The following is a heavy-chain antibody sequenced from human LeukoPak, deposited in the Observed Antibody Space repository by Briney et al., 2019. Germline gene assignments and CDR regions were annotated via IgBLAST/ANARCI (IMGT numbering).Heavy chain of an antibody. Sequence: SETLSLTCTVSGGSISSHYWSWIRQPPGKGLEWIGYIYYSGSTKYNPSLKSRVTISVDTSKKQFSLKLTSVTAADPAVYYWWRGGRAVGNRFDPCGEGTLVTVSS. CDR1: GGSISSHY. CDR2: IYYSGST. J-gene: IGHJ5*02. CDR3: WRGGRAVGNRFDP. D-gene: IGHD4-23*01. V-gene: IGHV4-59*11.